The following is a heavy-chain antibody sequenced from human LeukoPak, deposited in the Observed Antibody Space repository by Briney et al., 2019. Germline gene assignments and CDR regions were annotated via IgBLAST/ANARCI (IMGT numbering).Heavy chain of an antibody. CDR1: GFTFSSYW. Sequence: GGSLRLSCAASGFTFSSYWMHWVRQAPGKGLVWVSRINTDGSSTSYADSVKGRFTISRDNAKNTLYLQMNSLRAEDAAVYYCAQQWLHLVAFDIWGQGTMVTVSS. D-gene: IGHD6-19*01. CDR2: INTDGSST. J-gene: IGHJ3*02. CDR3: AQQWLHLVAFDI. V-gene: IGHV3-74*01.